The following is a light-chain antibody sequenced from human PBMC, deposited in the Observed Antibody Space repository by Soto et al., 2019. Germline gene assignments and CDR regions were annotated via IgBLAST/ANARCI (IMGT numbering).Light chain of an antibody. CDR2: AAS. Sequence: DIQLTQSPSFLSASVGDRVTITCRASQGISSYLAWYQQKPGKAPKLLIYAASTLQSGVPSRFSGSGSGTEFTLTISSLQPEDFATYYCQHLISYPLTFGQGTRLEIK. V-gene: IGKV1-9*01. CDR1: QGISSY. J-gene: IGKJ5*01. CDR3: QHLISYPLT.